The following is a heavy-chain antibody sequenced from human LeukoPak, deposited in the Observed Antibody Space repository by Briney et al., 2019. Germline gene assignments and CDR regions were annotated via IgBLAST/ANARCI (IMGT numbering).Heavy chain of an antibody. CDR3: ARGPAIDSGYDSFEY. Sequence: SETLSLTCAVYGGSFSGYYWSWIRQPPGKGLEWIGEINRSGSTNYNPSPKIRGTISVDTSKNQFSLKLIAVTAADTAGYDRARGPAIDSGYDSFEYWGQGTLVTVSS. J-gene: IGHJ4*02. V-gene: IGHV4-34*01. CDR1: GGSFSGYY. CDR2: INRSGST. D-gene: IGHD5-12*01.